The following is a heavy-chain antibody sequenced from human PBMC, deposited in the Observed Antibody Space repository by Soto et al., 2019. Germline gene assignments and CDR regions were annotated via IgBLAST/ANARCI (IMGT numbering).Heavy chain of an antibody. Sequence: GESLKISCKGSGYSFTSYWIGWVRQMPGNGLEWMGIIYPGDSDTRYSPSFQGQVTSSADKSISTAYLQWSSLKASDTAMYYCARAYYDFWSGYPKTYYLDYWGQGTLVTVSS. V-gene: IGHV5-51*01. CDR1: GYSFTSYW. J-gene: IGHJ4*02. D-gene: IGHD3-3*01. CDR3: ARAYYDFWSGYPKTYYLDY. CDR2: IYPGDSDT.